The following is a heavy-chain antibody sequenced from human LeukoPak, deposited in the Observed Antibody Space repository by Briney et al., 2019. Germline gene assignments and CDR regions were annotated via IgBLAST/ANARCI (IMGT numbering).Heavy chain of an antibody. V-gene: IGHV4-39*07. CDR3: ARGRALRYSSSWYWDY. J-gene: IGHJ4*02. D-gene: IGHD6-13*01. CDR2: VYYSGNT. CDR1: GGSITSSSYY. Sequence: PSETLSLTCTVSGGSITSSSYYWGWIPQPPGKGLEWIGSVYYSGNTYYNPSLKSRVTISVDTSKKQFSLKLTSVTAADTAVYYCARGRALRYSSSWYWDYWGQGTLVTVSS.